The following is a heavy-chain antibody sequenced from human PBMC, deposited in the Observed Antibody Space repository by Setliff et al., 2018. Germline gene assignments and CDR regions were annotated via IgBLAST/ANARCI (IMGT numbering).Heavy chain of an antibody. Sequence: GGSLRLSCAASGFTFSNYWMNWVRQAPGKGLVWVSRINSDGSSTSYADSVKGRFTISRDNSKNTLYLQMNSLRAEDTAVYYCAKAGGYCSGGSCYPIGYYFDYWGQGTLVTVSS. CDR3: AKAGGYCSGGSCYPIGYYFDY. CDR2: INSDGSST. V-gene: IGHV3-74*01. D-gene: IGHD2-15*01. CDR1: GFTFSNYW. J-gene: IGHJ4*02.